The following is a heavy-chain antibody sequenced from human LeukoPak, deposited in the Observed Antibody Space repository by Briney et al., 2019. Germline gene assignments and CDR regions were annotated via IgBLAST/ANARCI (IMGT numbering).Heavy chain of an antibody. Sequence: SETLSLTCTVSGGSISSYYWSWIRQPPGEGLEWIGYIYYSGSTNYNPSIKSRLTRSVDTSKNQFSLKLSSVTAAGTAVYYCASDYWYFDLWGRGTLVTVSS. CDR2: IYYSGST. CDR3: ASDYWYFDL. V-gene: IGHV4-59*12. J-gene: IGHJ2*01. CDR1: GGSISSYY.